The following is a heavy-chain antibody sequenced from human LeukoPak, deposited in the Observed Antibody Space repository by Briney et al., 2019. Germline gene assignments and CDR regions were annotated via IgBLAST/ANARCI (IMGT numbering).Heavy chain of an antibody. J-gene: IGHJ4*02. CDR3: ARGPRGGYSYGHAGGH. V-gene: IGHV1-46*01. Sequence: GASVKVSCKASGYTFTSYYMHWVRQAPGQGLEWMGIINPSGGSTSYAQKFQGRVTMTRDTSISTAYMELSRLRSDDTAVYYCARGPRGGYSYGHAGGHWGQGTLVTVSS. CDR1: GYTFTSYY. D-gene: IGHD5-18*01. CDR2: INPSGGST.